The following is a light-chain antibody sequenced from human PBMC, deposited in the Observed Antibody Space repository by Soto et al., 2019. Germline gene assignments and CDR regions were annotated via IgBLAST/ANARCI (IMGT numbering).Light chain of an antibody. Sequence: DSKWTRSPSSLSASVGDRVTITCRASQTIDTYLNWYQHKPGTAPKVLIYAATYLQNGVPSRFSGTGSGADFTLTISSLQPEDFATYYCQQNFNFPRTFGQGTKVDIK. J-gene: IGKJ1*01. V-gene: IGKV1-39*01. CDR3: QQNFNFPRT. CDR1: QTIDTY. CDR2: AAT.